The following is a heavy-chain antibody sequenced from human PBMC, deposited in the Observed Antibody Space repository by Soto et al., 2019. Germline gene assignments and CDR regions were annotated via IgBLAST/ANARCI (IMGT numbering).Heavy chain of an antibody. CDR2: IYYSGSA. Sequence: ETLSLTCTVSGDSVTSVSDYWSWIRQPPGKGLEWIGCIYYSGSADYNPSLGSRVTISIDTSKNQFSLKLTSVTAADTAVYYCARGVGFGYYYYHMDLWGQGTTVTVSS. J-gene: IGHJ6*02. CDR1: GDSVTSVSDY. V-gene: IGHV4-61*01. CDR3: ARGVGFGYYYYHMDL. D-gene: IGHD3-10*01.